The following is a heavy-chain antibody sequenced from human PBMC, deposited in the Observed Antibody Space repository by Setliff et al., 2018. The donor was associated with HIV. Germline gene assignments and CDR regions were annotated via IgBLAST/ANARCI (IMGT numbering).Heavy chain of an antibody. V-gene: IGHV1-18*01. CDR2: ISAYNGNT. Sequence: ASVKVSCKASGYTFTSYGISWVRQAPGQGLEWMGWISAYNGNTNYAQKLQGRVTMTTDTSTSTAYMELRSLRSDDTAVYYCARGWPQSMVGASFDYWGQGTLVTVSS. J-gene: IGHJ4*02. CDR1: GYTFTSYG. D-gene: IGHD1-26*01. CDR3: ARGWPQSMVGASFDY.